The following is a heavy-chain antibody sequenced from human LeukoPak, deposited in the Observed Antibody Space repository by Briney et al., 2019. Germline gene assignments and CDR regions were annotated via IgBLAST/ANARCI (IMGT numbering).Heavy chain of an antibody. V-gene: IGHV3-21*01. CDR3: GRDFLGESGAGGP. CDR2: ISPSGHST. CDR1: GFTFSSYT. J-gene: IGHJ5*02. Sequence: GGSLRLSCAASGFTFSSYTMNWVRQAAGKGLEWASSISPSGHSTWQADLVKGRFTISRDNAKNSVYLQMTNLRVDDTAVYYCGRDFLGESGAGGPWGQGILVTVSS. D-gene: IGHD3-10*01.